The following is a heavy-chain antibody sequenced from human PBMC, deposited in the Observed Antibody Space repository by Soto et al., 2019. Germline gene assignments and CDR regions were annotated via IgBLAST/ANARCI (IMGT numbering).Heavy chain of an antibody. CDR1: GGSISSYY. CDR2: IYYSGST. V-gene: IGHV4-59*01. Sequence: ASETLSLNCTVSGGSISSYYRSWIRQPPGKGLEWIGYIYYSGSTNYNPSLKSRVTISVDTSKNQFSLKLSSVTAADTAVYYCARQIGGWYGYYFDYWGQGTLVTVSS. D-gene: IGHD6-19*01. J-gene: IGHJ4*02. CDR3: ARQIGGWYGYYFDY.